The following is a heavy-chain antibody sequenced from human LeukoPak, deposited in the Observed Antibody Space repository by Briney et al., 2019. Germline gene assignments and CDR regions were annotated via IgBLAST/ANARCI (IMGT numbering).Heavy chain of an antibody. J-gene: IGHJ4*02. D-gene: IGHD4-11*01. CDR2: IWYDGSNK. V-gene: IGHV3-33*01. Sequence: GGSLRLSCAASGFTFSSYGMHWVRQAPGKGLEWVAVIWYDGSNKYYADSVKGRFTISGDNSKNTLYLQMNSLRAEDTAVYYCARDEHTVSAVGGYWGQGTLVTVSS. CDR1: GFTFSSYG. CDR3: ARDEHTVSAVGGY.